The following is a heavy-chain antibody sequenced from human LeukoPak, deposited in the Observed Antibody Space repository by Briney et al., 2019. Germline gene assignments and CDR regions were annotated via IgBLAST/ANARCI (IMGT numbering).Heavy chain of an antibody. CDR2: INPNSGDT. J-gene: IGHJ4*02. D-gene: IGHD3-10*01. Sequence: ASVKVSCKASGYTFTDYYMHWVRQAPGQGLEWMGWINPNSGDTSYAQNFQGRVTMTRDTSITTAYMELSWLRSDDTAVYYCARDYASGGYQPLDYWGQGTLVTVSS. V-gene: IGHV1-2*02. CDR3: ARDYASGGYQPLDY. CDR1: GYTFTDYY.